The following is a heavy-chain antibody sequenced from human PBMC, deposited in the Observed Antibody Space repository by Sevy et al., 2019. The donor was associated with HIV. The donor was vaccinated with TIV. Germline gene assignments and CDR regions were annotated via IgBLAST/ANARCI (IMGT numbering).Heavy chain of an antibody. J-gene: IGHJ6*02. CDR1: GYSFTNYW. CDR2: IYPGDSDT. Sequence: RGESLKISCKGSGYSFTNYWIGWVRQMPGKGLEWMGMIYPGDSDTRYSPSFQGQVTISANKSISTAYLQWSSLKASDTAMYYCARRGYYDSSGYYTYGMDVWGQGTTVTVSS. D-gene: IGHD3-22*01. CDR3: ARRGYYDSSGYYTYGMDV. V-gene: IGHV5-51*01.